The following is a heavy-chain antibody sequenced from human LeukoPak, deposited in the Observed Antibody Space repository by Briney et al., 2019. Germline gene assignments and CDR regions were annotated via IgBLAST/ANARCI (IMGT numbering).Heavy chain of an antibody. J-gene: IGHJ4*02. D-gene: IGHD3-22*01. CDR1: GYSLTELA. V-gene: IGHV1-24*01. CDR2: SDPEDVKT. CDR3: ATFQAYANSGHLRPYFDY. Sequence: ASVKVSCKISGYSLTELAIHWVRQAPGKGLEWMGGSDPEDVKTSFAEEFQGRVTFTEDTSTDTAFMELSRLRSDDTAVYYCATFQAYANSGHLRPYFDYWGQGTLVTVSS.